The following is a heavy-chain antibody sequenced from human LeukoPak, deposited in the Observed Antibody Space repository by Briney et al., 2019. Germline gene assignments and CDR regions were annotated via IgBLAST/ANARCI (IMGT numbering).Heavy chain of an antibody. Sequence: GGSLRLSCAASGFTFSSYGMHWVRQAPGKGLEWVAVISYDGSHKYYGDSVKGRLTISRDNSKNTVYLQMSSLRTEDTAVYYCAKRSDSGSHTSAYCGQGTLVTVSS. D-gene: IGHD3-10*01. CDR1: GFTFSSYG. CDR3: AKRSDSGSHTSAY. V-gene: IGHV3-30*18. J-gene: IGHJ4*02. CDR2: ISYDGSHK.